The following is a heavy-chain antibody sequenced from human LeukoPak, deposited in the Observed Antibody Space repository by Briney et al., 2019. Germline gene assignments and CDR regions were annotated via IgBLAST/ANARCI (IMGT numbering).Heavy chain of an antibody. CDR2: IYHSGST. D-gene: IGHD4-17*01. Sequence: SQTLSLTCAVSGGSISSGGYSWSWIRQPPGKGLEWIGYIYHSGSTYYNPSLKSRVTISVDRSKNQFSLKLSSVTAADTAVYYCARGRDYGDVGFDPWGRGTLVTVSS. CDR3: ARGRDYGDVGFDP. CDR1: GGSISSGGYS. J-gene: IGHJ5*02. V-gene: IGHV4-30-2*01.